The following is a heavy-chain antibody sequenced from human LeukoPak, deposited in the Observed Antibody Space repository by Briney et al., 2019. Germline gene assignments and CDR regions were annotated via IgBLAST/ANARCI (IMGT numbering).Heavy chain of an antibody. CDR2: IIPILGIA. J-gene: IGHJ5*02. CDR1: GGTFSSYA. D-gene: IGHD4-17*01. CDR3: ARGGEMTTVTTGASWFDP. Sequence: ASVKVSCKASGGTFSSYAISWVRQAPGQGLEWMGRIIPILGIANYAQKFQGRVTITADKSTSTAYMELSSLRSEDTAVYYCARGGEMTTVTTGASWFDPWGQGTLVTASS. V-gene: IGHV1-69*04.